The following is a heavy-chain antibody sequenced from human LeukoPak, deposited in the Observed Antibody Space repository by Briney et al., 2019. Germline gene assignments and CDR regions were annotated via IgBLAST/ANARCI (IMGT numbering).Heavy chain of an antibody. J-gene: IGHJ4*02. CDR2: IYSGGST. CDR3: ARDGVSGSGWYYFDY. V-gene: IGHV3-53*01. CDR1: GFTVSSNY. Sequence: PGGSLRLSCAASGFTVSSNYMSWVRQAPGKGLEWVSVIYSGGSTYYADSVKGRFTISRDNSKNTLYLQMNSLRAEDTAVYYCARDGVSGSGWYYFDYWGQGTLVTVSS. D-gene: IGHD6-19*01.